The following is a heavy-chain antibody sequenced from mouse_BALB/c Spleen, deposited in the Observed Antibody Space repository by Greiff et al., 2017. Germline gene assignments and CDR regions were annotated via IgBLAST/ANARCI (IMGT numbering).Heavy chain of an antibody. J-gene: IGHJ2*01. CDR1: GFTFSSYA. D-gene: IGHD2-1*01. CDR2: ISSGGSYT. CDR3: ASEEGNYLRYFDY. V-gene: IGHV5-9-4*01. Sequence: EVKLVESGGGLVKPGGSLKLSCAASGFTFSSYAMSWVRQSPEKRLEWVAEISSGGSYTYYPDTVTGRFTISRDNAKNTLYLEMSSLRSEDTAMYYCASEEGNYLRYFDYWGQGTTLTVSS.